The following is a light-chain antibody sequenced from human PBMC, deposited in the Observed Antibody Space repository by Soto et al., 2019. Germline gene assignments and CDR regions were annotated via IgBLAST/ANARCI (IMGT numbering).Light chain of an antibody. V-gene: IGKV3-20*01. CDR1: QSVSSSY. Sequence: EIVLTQSPGTLSLSPGERATLSCRASQSVSSSYLAWYQQKPGQAPRLLIYGASSRATGIPDRFSGSGSGTDFTLTISRLEPEDCAVYYCQKYDSSPLTFGGGTKVEIK. CDR3: QKYDSSPLT. CDR2: GAS. J-gene: IGKJ4*01.